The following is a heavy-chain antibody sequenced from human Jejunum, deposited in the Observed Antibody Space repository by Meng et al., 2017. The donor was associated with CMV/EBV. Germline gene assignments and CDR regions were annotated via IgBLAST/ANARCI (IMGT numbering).Heavy chain of an antibody. Sequence: EVHLVESGGXLVKPGVALTMPLAAAGFSFNTYTMNWVRQAPGKGLEWLSSISGSNNYIFYADSAKGRFTISRDNAKNSLYLQINSLRVDDTAVYYCARDKDVDPILGLRAFDSWGQGTLVTVSS. CDR2: ISGSNNYI. J-gene: IGHJ4*02. V-gene: IGHV3-21*01. D-gene: IGHD3-9*01. CDR1: GFSFNTYT. CDR3: ARDKDVDPILGLRAFDS.